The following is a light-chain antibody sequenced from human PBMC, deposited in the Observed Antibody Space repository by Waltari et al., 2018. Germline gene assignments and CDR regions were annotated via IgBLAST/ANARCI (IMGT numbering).Light chain of an antibody. J-gene: IGKJ5*01. CDR1: QSLTSY. CDR2: DGS. V-gene: IGKV3-11*01. Sequence: EIVLTQSPATLSLSPGVRAPLSCRASQSLTSYLAWYQQKPGQPPRLLIYDGSNRDTGIPARFSGSGSGTDFTLTISSLEPEDFAVYYCQQRSSWPPITFGQGIRLEIK. CDR3: QQRSSWPPIT.